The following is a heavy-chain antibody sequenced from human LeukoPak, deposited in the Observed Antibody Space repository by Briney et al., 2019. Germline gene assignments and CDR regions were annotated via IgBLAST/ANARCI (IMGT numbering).Heavy chain of an antibody. V-gene: IGHV1-46*01. CDR2: INPGGGST. D-gene: IGHD5-24*01. CDR1: GYTFTSYY. Sequence: ASVKVSCKASGYTFTSYYMHWVRQAPGQGLEWMGIINPGGGSTSYAQKFQGRVTMTRDMSTSTVYMELSSLRSEDTAVYYCARGGEEMATIWDTGIDYWGQGTLVTVSS. J-gene: IGHJ4*02. CDR3: ARGGEEMATIWDTGIDY.